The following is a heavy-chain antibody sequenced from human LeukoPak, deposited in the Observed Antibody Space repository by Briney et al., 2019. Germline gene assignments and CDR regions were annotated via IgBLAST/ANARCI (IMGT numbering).Heavy chain of an antibody. J-gene: IGHJ4*02. Sequence: SETLSLTCAVSGGSISSSNWWSWVRQPPGKGLEWIGEIYHSGSTNYNPSLKSRVTISVDKSKNQFSLKLSSVTAADTAVYYCASKTAGSQQRAGFDYWGQGTLVTVSS. CDR2: IYHSGST. CDR3: ASKTAGSQQRAGFDY. V-gene: IGHV4-4*02. D-gene: IGHD2-15*01. CDR1: GGSISSSNW.